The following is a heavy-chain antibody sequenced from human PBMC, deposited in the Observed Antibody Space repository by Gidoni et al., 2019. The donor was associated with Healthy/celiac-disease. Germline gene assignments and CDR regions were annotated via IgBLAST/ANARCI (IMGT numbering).Heavy chain of an antibody. CDR2: ICYSGRT. D-gene: IGHD3-10*01. CDR3: ARDRGVWFGESWYFDL. CDR1: GGSISSYY. J-gene: IGHJ2*01. Sequence: QVQLQESGPGLVKPSETLSLTCTVSGGSISSYYWSWIRQPPRKGLEWIGYICYSGRTNYNPSLKRRVTISVDTSKNQFSLKLSSVTAADTAVYYCARDRGVWFGESWYFDLWGRGTLVTVSS. V-gene: IGHV4-59*01.